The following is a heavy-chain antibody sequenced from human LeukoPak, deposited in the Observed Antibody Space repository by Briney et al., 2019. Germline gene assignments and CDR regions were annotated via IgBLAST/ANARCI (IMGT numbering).Heavy chain of an antibody. J-gene: IGHJ4*02. CDR3: ARDVRYCSGGSCSS. D-gene: IGHD2-15*01. Sequence: GGSVRLFCAASGFTVSSNYMSWVRQAPGKGLEWVSVIYNSGGTYYADSVKGRFTISRDNSKNTLYLQMNSLRAEDTAVYYCARDVRYCSGGSCSSWGPGTLASVSS. CDR1: GFTVSSNY. CDR2: IYNSGGT. V-gene: IGHV3-53*01.